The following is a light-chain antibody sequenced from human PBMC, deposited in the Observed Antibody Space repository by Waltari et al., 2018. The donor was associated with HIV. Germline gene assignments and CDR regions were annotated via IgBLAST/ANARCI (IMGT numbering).Light chain of an antibody. Sequence: EIVMTQSPATLSVSPGERATLSCRASQGISTNFVWYPQKPGQGPRLLIYAASTRATGSPARFSGSGSGTEFTLTIASLQSEDFAVYYWQHYNNWPLKGFTFGPGTKVDFK. J-gene: IGKJ3*01. CDR2: AAS. CDR1: QGISTN. CDR3: QHYNNWPLKGFT. V-gene: IGKV3-15*01.